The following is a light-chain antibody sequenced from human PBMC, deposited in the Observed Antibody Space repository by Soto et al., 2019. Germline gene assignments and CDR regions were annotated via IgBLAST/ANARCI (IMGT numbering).Light chain of an antibody. Sequence: EIVLTQSPVTLSLSPGERATLSCRASQSVTSYLAWYQQKPGQAPKLLIYDASKRATGIPARFSGSGSGTDFTLTISSLEPEDFAVYYCQQRSNWPPTFGQGTKVEIK. CDR3: QQRSNWPPT. V-gene: IGKV3-11*01. CDR2: DAS. J-gene: IGKJ1*01. CDR1: QSVTSY.